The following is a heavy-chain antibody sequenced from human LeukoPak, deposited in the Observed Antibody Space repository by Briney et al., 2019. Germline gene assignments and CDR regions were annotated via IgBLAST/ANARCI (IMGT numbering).Heavy chain of an antibody. Sequence: SETLSLTCTVSGGSISDNYWSWIRQPPGKGLEWIGYAYYSGHTNYNSSLKSRVTMSLDTSKSQFSLRLSSVTAADTAVYYCARGRYSSGWDYYYYGMDVWGQGTTVTVSS. D-gene: IGHD6-19*01. CDR1: GGSISDNY. CDR3: ARGRYSSGWDYYYYGMDV. J-gene: IGHJ6*02. V-gene: IGHV4-59*08. CDR2: AYYSGHT.